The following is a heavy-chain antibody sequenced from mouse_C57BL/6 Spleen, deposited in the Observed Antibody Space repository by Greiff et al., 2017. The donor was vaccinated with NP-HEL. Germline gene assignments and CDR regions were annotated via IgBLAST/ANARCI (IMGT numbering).Heavy chain of an antibody. D-gene: IGHD1-1*01. CDR1: GYTFTSYW. Sequence: QVQLQQSGAELVMPGASVKLSCKASGYTFTSYWMHWVKQRPGQGLEWIGEIDPSDSYTNYNQKFKGKSTLTVDKSSSTAYMQLSSLTSEDSAVYYCARGGGSSSYWYFDVWGTGTTVTVSS. CDR2: IDPSDSYT. V-gene: IGHV1-69*01. J-gene: IGHJ1*03. CDR3: ARGGGSSSYWYFDV.